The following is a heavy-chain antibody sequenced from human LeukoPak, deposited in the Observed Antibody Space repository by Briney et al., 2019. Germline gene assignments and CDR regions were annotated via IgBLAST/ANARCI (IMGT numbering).Heavy chain of an antibody. V-gene: IGHV1-46*01. CDR3: ARIAVAGTRGLRYFDL. CDR1: GYTFTSYY. J-gene: IGHJ2*01. Sequence: ASVKVSCKASGYTFTSYYMHWVRQAPGQGLEWMGIINPSGGSTSYAQKFQGRVTITRDTSASTAYMELSSLRSEDTAVYYCARIAVAGTRGLRYFDLWGRGTLVTVSS. D-gene: IGHD6-19*01. CDR2: INPSGGST.